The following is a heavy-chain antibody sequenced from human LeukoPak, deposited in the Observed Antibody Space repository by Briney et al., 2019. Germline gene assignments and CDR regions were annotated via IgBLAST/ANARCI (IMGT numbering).Heavy chain of an antibody. CDR3: AKSSGGWCKSPDF. Sequence: QPGGSLRLSCAASGFTFDDYAMHWVRQAPGKGLEWVSGINWNSGTKDYADSVKGRFTISRDNAKNSLYLQMNSLRTEDTAFYYCAKSSGGWCKSPDFWGQGTLVTVSS. V-gene: IGHV3-9*01. D-gene: IGHD6-19*01. CDR2: INWNSGTK. CDR1: GFTFDDYA. J-gene: IGHJ4*02.